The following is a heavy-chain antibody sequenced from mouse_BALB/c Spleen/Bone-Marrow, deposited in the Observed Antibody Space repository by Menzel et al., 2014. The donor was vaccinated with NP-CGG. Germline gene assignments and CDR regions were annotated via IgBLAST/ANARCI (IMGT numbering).Heavy chain of an antibody. Sequence: LVESGAELVKPGPPVKLSCKASGYTFTSYWMTWVEQRPGRGLEWIGRIDPSDSETHYNQEFKDKATLTVDKSSSTAYIQLSSLTSEDSAVYYCARALGDGYYYAMDYWGQGTSVTVSS. V-gene: IGHV1-69*02. CDR3: ARALGDGYYYAMDY. J-gene: IGHJ4*01. D-gene: IGHD2-3*01. CDR1: GYTFTSYW. CDR2: IDPSDSET.